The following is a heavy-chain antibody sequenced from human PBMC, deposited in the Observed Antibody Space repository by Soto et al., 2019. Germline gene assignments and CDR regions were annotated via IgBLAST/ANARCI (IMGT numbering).Heavy chain of an antibody. CDR3: ARALLKSKRGGLGYDYGMDV. Sequence: QEQLVGSGGGVVQPGRSLRVSCTYSGINFISYAFHGVRQTPGKGLEWLAAISFDGDIPYYADAVKGRFTIYKENTKSTVSLQMGSLRGEVTDVYYCARALLKSKRGGLGYDYGMDVWGQGTTVTVSS. D-gene: IGHD3-16*01. V-gene: IGHV3-30*15. J-gene: IGHJ6*02. CDR2: ISFDGDIP. CDR1: GINFISYA.